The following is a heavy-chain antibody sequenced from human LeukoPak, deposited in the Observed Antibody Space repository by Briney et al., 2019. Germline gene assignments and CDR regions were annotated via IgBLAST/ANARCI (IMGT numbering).Heavy chain of an antibody. CDR1: GYNFISNW. D-gene: IGHD5-12*01. CDR2: IYPHDSET. CDR3: LRGYSGYDRTGGY. J-gene: IGHJ4*02. V-gene: IGHV5-51*01. Sequence: GESLKISCQGSGYNFISNWIGWVRQTPGKGLEFLGIIYPHDSETIYSPSFQGQVTISADKSISTAYLQWSSLKASDTAMYYCLRGYSGYDRTGGYWGQGTLVTVSS.